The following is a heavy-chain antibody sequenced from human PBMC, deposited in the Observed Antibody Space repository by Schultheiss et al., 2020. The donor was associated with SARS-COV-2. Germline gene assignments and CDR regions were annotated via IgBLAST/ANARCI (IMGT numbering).Heavy chain of an antibody. CDR1: GYSFTTYW. Sequence: GGSLRLSCKGSGYSFTTYWIGWVRQMPGKGLEWMGIIFPGDSDTTYSPSFQGQVTISADKSISTAYLQWSSLKASDTAMYYCARPYSSAWHFSDYWGQGTLVTVSS. D-gene: IGHD6-19*01. CDR3: ARPYSSAWHFSDY. J-gene: IGHJ4*02. V-gene: IGHV5-51*01. CDR2: IFPGDSDT.